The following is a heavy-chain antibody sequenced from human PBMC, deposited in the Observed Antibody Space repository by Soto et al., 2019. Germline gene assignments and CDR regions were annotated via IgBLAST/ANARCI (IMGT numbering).Heavy chain of an antibody. CDR2: IIPIFGTA. CDR3: ASLNSSGYYFPFDY. J-gene: IGHJ4*02. Sequence: QVQLVQSGAEVKKPGSSVKVSCKASGGTFSSYAISWVRQAPGQGLEWMGGIIPIFGTANYAQKFQGRVTITTDESTNTAYMKLSSLRSEDTAVYYCASLNSSGYYFPFDYWGQGTLVTVSS. CDR1: GGTFSSYA. D-gene: IGHD3-22*01. V-gene: IGHV1-69*01.